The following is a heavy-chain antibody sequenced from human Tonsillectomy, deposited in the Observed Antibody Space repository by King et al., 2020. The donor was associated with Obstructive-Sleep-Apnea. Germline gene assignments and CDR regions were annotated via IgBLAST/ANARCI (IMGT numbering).Heavy chain of an antibody. V-gene: IGHV3-21*01. J-gene: IGHJ4*02. CDR3: ARSDVNVDLIFYFDY. Sequence: QLVQSGGGLVKPGGSLRLSCAASGFTFSSYSMHWVRQAPGKGLEWVSSISSSSTYIYYADSVKGRFTISRDNAKNSLYLQMNSLRAEDTALYYCARSDVNVDLIFYFDYWGQGTLVTVSS. CDR1: GFTFSSYS. CDR2: ISSSSTYI. D-gene: IGHD5-12*01.